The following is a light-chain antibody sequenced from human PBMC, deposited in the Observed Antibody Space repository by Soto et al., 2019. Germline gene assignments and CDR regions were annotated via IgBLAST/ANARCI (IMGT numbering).Light chain of an antibody. J-gene: IGKJ2*01. CDR2: DAS. Sequence: IVVTQSPATLSLSPGERATLYCRASESVRHYVAWYQQKPGQAPRLLIYDASNRATGIPARVSGSGSGTDYTLTISILESEDFAVYYCQHRDNWSYIFGQGTKLEIK. CDR1: ESVRHY. CDR3: QHRDNWSYI. V-gene: IGKV3-11*01.